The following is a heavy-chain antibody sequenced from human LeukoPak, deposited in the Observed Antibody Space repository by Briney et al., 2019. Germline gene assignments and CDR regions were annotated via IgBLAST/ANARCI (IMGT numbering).Heavy chain of an antibody. J-gene: IGHJ4*02. V-gene: IGHV3-23*01. CDR1: GFIFRNHA. Sequence: GGSLRLSCAASGFIFRNHAMNWVRQAPGQGLEWVSGVSASGGSTFNTDSVKGRFSISRDNSKNTLYLEINSLRPEDTALYYCAKSLGNQGVIDYWGQGTLVTVSS. CDR2: VSASGGST. D-gene: IGHD3-10*01. CDR3: AKSLGNQGVIDY.